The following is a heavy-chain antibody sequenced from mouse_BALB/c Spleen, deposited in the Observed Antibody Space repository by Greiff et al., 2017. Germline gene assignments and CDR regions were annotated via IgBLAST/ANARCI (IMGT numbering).Heavy chain of an antibody. V-gene: IGHV5-9-4*01. Sequence: EVKLMESGGVLVKPGGSLKLSCAASGFTFSSYAMSWVRQSPEKRLEWVAEISSGGSYTYYPDTVTGRFTISRDNAKNTLYLEMSSLRSEDTAMYYCASFYYYGSSAWFAYWGQGTLVTVSA. J-gene: IGHJ3*01. CDR1: GFTFSSYA. D-gene: IGHD1-1*01. CDR3: ASFYYYGSSAWFAY. CDR2: ISSGGSYT.